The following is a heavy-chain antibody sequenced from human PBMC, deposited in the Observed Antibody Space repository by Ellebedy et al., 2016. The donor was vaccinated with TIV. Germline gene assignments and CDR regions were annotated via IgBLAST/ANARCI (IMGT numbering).Heavy chain of an antibody. J-gene: IGHJ5*02. CDR2: IKHDGSEK. Sequence: GGSLRLSXAASGFTFTTYWMTWVRQAPGKGLEWVANIKHDGSEKYYVDSVTGRFTISRDNAKNSLYLQMNSLSAEDTAVYYCSRVDCTSVSCYRPADHWGQGTLVTVSS. CDR1: GFTFTTYW. CDR3: SRVDCTSVSCYRPADH. V-gene: IGHV3-7*01. D-gene: IGHD2-2*01.